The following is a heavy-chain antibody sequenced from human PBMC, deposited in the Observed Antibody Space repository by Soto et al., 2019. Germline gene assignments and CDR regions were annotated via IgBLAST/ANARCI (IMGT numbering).Heavy chain of an antibody. CDR2: INPNSGGT. V-gene: IGHV1-2*02. CDR1: GYTFTGYY. Sequence: ASVKVSCKASGYTFTGYYMHWVRQAPGQGLEWMGWINPNSGGTNHAQKFQGRVTMTRDTSISTAYMELSRLRSDDTAVYYCARDLVGATGNFDYWGQGTLVTVSS. CDR3: ARDLVGATGNFDY. J-gene: IGHJ4*02. D-gene: IGHD1-26*01.